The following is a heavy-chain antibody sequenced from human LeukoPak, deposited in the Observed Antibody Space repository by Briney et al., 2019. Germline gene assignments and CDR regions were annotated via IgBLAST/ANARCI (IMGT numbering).Heavy chain of an antibody. CDR3: ARVGLSGYDYHGDY. J-gene: IGHJ4*02. CDR2: INSDGSST. CDR1: GFTFSSYW. Sequence: GGSLRLSCAASGFTFSSYWMHWVRQAPGKGLVWVSRINSDGSSTSYADFVKGRFTISRDNAKNTLYLQMNSPRAEDTAVYYCARVGLSGYDYHGDYWGQGTLVTVSS. V-gene: IGHV3-74*01. D-gene: IGHD5-12*01.